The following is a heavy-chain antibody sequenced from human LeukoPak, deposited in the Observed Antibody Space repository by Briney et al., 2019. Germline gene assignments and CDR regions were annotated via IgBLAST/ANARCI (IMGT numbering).Heavy chain of an antibody. D-gene: IGHD4-17*01. V-gene: IGHV3-7*03. J-gene: IGHJ4*02. CDR3: AKEAPSDGDTFDN. CDR2: INHNGNVN. Sequence: GGSLRLSCAASGFTFSSYWMNWARQAPGKGLEWVASINHNGNVNYYVDSVKGRFTISRDNAKNSLYLQMSNLRAEDTAVYYCAKEAPSDGDTFDNWGQGTLVTVSS. CDR1: GFTFSSYW.